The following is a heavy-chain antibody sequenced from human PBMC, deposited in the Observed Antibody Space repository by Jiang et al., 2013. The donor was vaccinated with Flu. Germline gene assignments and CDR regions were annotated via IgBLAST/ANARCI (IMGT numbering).Heavy chain of an antibody. Sequence: GAEVKKPGATVKISCRVSGYTFTDNYMHWVQQAPGKGLEWMGLVDPEDGKTIYAEKFQGRVTITADTSRDTVYMELSSLRSEDTAVYYCATDALRRSYHYGLDVWGQGTTVTVSS. CDR1: GYTFTDNY. CDR3: ATDALRRSYHYGLDV. J-gene: IGHJ6*02. CDR2: VDPEDGKT. V-gene: IGHV1-69-2*01. D-gene: IGHD4-17*01.